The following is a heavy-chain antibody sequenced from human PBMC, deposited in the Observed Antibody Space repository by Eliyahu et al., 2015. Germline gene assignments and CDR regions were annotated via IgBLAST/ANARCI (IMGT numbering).Heavy chain of an antibody. D-gene: IGHD1-1*01. V-gene: IGHV2-5*02. CDR1: GFSVSTSGVG. CDR2: LYWDYYK. Sequence: QITLKESGATLVKPTQTLTLTCTFSGFSVSTSGVGVGWIRQPPGKALEWLAPLYWDYYKRHSPSPKSRLTITKDTSKNQVVLSMTNMDPVDTATYYCAHSSPVTTESFDYWGQGTLVTVSS. CDR3: AHSSPVTTESFDY. J-gene: IGHJ4*02.